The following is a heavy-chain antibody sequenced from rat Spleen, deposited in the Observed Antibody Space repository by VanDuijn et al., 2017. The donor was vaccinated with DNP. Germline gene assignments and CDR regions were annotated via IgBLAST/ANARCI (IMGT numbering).Heavy chain of an antibody. Sequence: EVQLVESGGGLVQPGRSLKLSCAASGFTFSDYYMAWVRQAPKKGLELVAAISYEGSSTYYGDSVKGRFTISRDNAKTTLYLQMNSLRSEATATYYCARGVYYYSATYWYFDFWGPGTTVTVSS. J-gene: IGHJ1*01. CDR2: ISYEGSST. V-gene: IGHV5-22*01. CDR3: ARGVYYYSATYWYFDF. CDR1: GFTFSDYY. D-gene: IGHD1-1*01.